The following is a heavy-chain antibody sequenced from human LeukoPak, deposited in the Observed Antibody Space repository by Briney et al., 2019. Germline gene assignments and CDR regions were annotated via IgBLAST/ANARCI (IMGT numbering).Heavy chain of an antibody. CDR1: GASISSGDYY. CDR2: IYYGGST. J-gene: IGHJ4*02. V-gene: IGHV4-31*03. D-gene: IGHD2-21*01. CDR3: ARSLVKPYYFDC. Sequence: SQTLSLTCTVSGASISSGDYYWSWIRQHPGKGLEWLGYIYYGGSTHYNPSLQSRLTISLDTSKNQSSLRLSSVTAADTAVYFCARSLVKPYYFDCWGQGALVTVSS.